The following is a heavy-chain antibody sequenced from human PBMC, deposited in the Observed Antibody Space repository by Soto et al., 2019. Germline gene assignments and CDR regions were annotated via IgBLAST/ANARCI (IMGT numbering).Heavy chain of an antibody. D-gene: IGHD6-13*01. Sequence: ASVKVSCKASGYTFTSYGISWVRQAPGQGLEWMGIINPSGGSTSYAQKFQGRVTMTRDTSTSTVYMELSSLRSEDTAVYYCARDVAAAGTDPWCDPWVQGTMGTVSA. V-gene: IGHV1-46*01. CDR1: GYTFTSYG. CDR3: ARDVAAAGTDPWCDP. J-gene: IGHJ5*02. CDR2: INPSGGST.